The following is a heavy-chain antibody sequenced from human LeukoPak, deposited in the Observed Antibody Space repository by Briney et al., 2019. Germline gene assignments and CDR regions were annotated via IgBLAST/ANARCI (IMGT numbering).Heavy chain of an antibody. CDR1: GYTFTGYY. D-gene: IGHD1-26*01. J-gene: IGHJ6*03. Sequence: ASVKVSCKASGYTFTGYYMHWVRQAPGQGLEWMGWINPNSGGTNYAQKFQGRVTMTRDTSISTAYMELSRLRSEDTAVYYCARDVSGSYSMDVWGKGTTVTVS. CDR3: ARDVSGSYSMDV. CDR2: INPNSGGT. V-gene: IGHV1-2*02.